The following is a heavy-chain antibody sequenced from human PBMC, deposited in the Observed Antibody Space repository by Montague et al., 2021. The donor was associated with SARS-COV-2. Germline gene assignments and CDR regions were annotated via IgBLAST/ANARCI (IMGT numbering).Heavy chain of an antibody. V-gene: IGHV6-1*01. D-gene: IGHD6-19*01. J-gene: IGHJ6*03. CDR1: GDSVSSNSAA. Sequence: CAISGDSVSSNSAAWNWIRQSPSRGLEWLGRTYYRSKWYNDCAVSVKSRITINPDTSKNQFSLQLNSVTPEDTAVYYCARDVRCLRLVWSYYYYYMDVWGKGTTVTVSS. CDR2: TYYRSKWYN. CDR3: ARDVRCLRLVWSYYYYYMDV.